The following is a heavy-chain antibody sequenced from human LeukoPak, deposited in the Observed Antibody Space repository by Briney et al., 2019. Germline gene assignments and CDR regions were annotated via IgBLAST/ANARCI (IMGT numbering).Heavy chain of an antibody. CDR1: GFSITTHA. D-gene: IGHD5-24*01. J-gene: IGHJ4*02. Sequence: GGSLRLSCAASGFSITTHAMGWVRQAPGKGLEWVSVIYSGGSTYYADSVKGRFTFSRDNSKNTLYLQMNSLRAEDTAVYYCARVNVVGYNWRGPFDYWGQGTLVTVSS. CDR3: ARVNVVGYNWRGPFDY. CDR2: IYSGGST. V-gene: IGHV3-53*01.